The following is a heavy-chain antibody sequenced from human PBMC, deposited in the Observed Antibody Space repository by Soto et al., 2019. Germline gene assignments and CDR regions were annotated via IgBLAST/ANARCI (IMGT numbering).Heavy chain of an antibody. Sequence: PGGSLRLSCAASGFTFSSYGMHWVRQAPGKGLEWVAVIWYDGSNKYYADSVKGRFTISRDNSKNTLYLQMNSLRAEDTAVYYCARDPGFFSWFDPWGQGTLVTVSS. CDR3: ARDPGFFSWFDP. J-gene: IGHJ5*02. D-gene: IGHD3-10*01. CDR1: GFTFSSYG. V-gene: IGHV3-33*01. CDR2: IWYDGSNK.